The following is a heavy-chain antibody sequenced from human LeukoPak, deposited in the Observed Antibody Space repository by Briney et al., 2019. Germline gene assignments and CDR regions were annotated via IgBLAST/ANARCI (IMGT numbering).Heavy chain of an antibody. Sequence: VGSLRLSCAASGFSFTNYAMHWVRQAPGKGLEWVAVISYDGSNKYYADSVKGRFTISRDNSKNTLYLQMNSLRAEDTAVYYCAKRGYYYDSSGYYSRTYFDYWGQGTLVIVSS. V-gene: IGHV3-30*18. CDR1: GFSFTNYA. CDR3: AKRGYYYDSSGYYSRTYFDY. J-gene: IGHJ4*02. D-gene: IGHD3-22*01. CDR2: ISYDGSNK.